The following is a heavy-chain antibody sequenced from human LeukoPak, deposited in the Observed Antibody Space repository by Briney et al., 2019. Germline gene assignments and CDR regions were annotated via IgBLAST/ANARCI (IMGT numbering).Heavy chain of an antibody. D-gene: IGHD3-16*01. J-gene: IGHJ4*02. CDR1: GFIFGDYA. V-gene: IGHV3-49*03. CDR2: IRSKAYGGTT. CDR3: TTDDPWGKLPYLEVDS. Sequence: GGSLRLPCTASGFIFGDYAMSWFRQAPGKGLEWVGFIRSKAYGGTTEYAASVKGRFTISRDDSKSIAYLQMNSLKTEDTAVYYCTTDDPWGKLPYLEVDSWGQGTLVTVSS.